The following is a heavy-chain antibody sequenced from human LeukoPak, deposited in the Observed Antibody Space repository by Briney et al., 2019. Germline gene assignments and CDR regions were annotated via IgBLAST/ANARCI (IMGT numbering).Heavy chain of an antibody. CDR1: GGSISSYY. Sequence: TSSETLSLTCTVSGGSISSYYWSWIRQPPGKGLEWIGYIYYSGSTNYNPSLKSRVTISVDTSKNQFSLKLSSVTAADTAVYYCASGGSYYDFWSGVRGVNWFDPWGQGTLVTVSS. J-gene: IGHJ5*02. V-gene: IGHV4-59*01. CDR2: IYYSGST. D-gene: IGHD3-3*01. CDR3: ASGGSYYDFWSGVRGVNWFDP.